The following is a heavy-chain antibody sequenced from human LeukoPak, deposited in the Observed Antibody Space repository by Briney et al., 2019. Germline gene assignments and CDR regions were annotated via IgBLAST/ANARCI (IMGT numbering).Heavy chain of an antibody. CDR1: GGSISSGSYY. D-gene: IGHD3-10*01. J-gene: IGHJ4*02. CDR3: ASTIGDGSGSYYPFDH. CDR2: IYTSGST. Sequence: SETLSLTCTVSGGSISSGSYYWSWIRQPAGKGLERIGRIYTSGSTNYNPSLKSRVTISVDTSKNQFSLKLSSVTAADTAVYYCASTIGDGSGSYYPFDHWGQGTLVTVSS. V-gene: IGHV4-61*02.